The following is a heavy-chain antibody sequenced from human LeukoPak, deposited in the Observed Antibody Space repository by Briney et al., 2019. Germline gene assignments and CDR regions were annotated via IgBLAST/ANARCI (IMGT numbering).Heavy chain of an antibody. Sequence: GGSLRLSCAAAGFTFTSYSMNWVRQAPGGGLEWVSSISGDSIYIYYADSVRGRFTISRDNAKSSLFLQMNSLRAEDTAVYYCARGDTAMAGVDYWGQGTLVTVSS. D-gene: IGHD5-18*01. V-gene: IGHV3-21*01. CDR3: ARGDTAMAGVDY. CDR1: GFTFTSYS. J-gene: IGHJ4*02. CDR2: ISGDSIYI.